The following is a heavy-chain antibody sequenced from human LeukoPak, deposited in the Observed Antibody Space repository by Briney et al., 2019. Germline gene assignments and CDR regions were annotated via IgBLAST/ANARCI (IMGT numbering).Heavy chain of an antibody. CDR2: ISYSGST. Sequence: SETLSLTCTVSGGSISSNNYFWGWIRQPPGKGLEWIGSISYSGSTYYSTSLKSRVSISVDTSKNQSSLKLSYVTAADTAVYYCPSYCTTTSCPHRRAFDIWGQGTMVTVSS. CDR3: PSYCTTTSCPHRRAFDI. D-gene: IGHD2-2*01. V-gene: IGHV4-39*01. CDR1: GGSISSNNYF. J-gene: IGHJ3*02.